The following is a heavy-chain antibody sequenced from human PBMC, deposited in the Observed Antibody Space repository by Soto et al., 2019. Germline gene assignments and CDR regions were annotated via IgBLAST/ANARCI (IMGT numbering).Heavy chain of an antibody. Sequence: QGQLQQSGPGLVKPSQTLSLTCAISGDSVSSDITSWTWIRQSPSRGLEWLGSTYYRSKWFHDYAASVKSRITINPDTSKNQFSLELNSMTPEDTAVYYCARGNALDVWGQGTVVTVSS. CDR2: TYYRSKWFH. CDR3: ARGNALDV. J-gene: IGHJ3*01. D-gene: IGHD3-10*01. CDR1: GDSVSSDITS. V-gene: IGHV6-1*01.